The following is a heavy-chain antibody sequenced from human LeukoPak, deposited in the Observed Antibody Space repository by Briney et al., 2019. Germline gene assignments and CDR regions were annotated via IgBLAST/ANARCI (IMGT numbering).Heavy chain of an antibody. V-gene: IGHV4-34*01. D-gene: IGHD5-18*01. CDR1: GGSFSGYY. CDR2: INHSGST. J-gene: IGHJ4*02. Sequence: SETLSLTYAVYGGSFSGYYWSWIRQPPGKGLEWIGEINHSGSTNYNPSLKSRVTISVDTSKNQFSLKLSSVTAADTAVYYCARGRQLWSIYYFDYWGQGTLVTVSS. CDR3: ARGRQLWSIYYFDY.